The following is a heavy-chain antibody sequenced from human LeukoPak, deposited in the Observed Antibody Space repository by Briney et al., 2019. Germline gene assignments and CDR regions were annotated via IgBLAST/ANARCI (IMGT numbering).Heavy chain of an antibody. V-gene: IGHV1-69*13. CDR2: IIPIFGTA. D-gene: IGHD3-22*01. CDR1: GGTFSSYA. J-gene: IGHJ4*02. Sequence: GASVTVSCKASGGTFSSYAISWVRQAPGQGLEWMGGIIPIFGTANYAQKFQGRVTITADESTSTAYMELSSLRSEDTAVYYCASGVYDSSGYYYSPFDYWGQGTLVTVSS. CDR3: ASGVYDSSGYYYSPFDY.